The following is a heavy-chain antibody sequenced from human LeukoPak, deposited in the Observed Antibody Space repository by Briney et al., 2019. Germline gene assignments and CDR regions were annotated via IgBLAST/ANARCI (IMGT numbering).Heavy chain of an antibody. CDR1: GFTFSSYE. V-gene: IGHV3-30*02. J-gene: IGHJ4*02. Sequence: GSLRLSCAASGFTFSSYEMNWVRQAPGRGLEWVAFIRYDGSNKYYVDSVKGRFTISKDNSKNTLYLQMNSLRAEDTAVYYCAKDSGYTSSWYFGDYWGQGTLVTVSS. D-gene: IGHD6-13*01. CDR2: IRYDGSNK. CDR3: AKDSGYTSSWYFGDY.